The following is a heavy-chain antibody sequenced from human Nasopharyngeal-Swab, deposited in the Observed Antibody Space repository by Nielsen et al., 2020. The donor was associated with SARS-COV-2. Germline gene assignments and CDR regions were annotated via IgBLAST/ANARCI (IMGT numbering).Heavy chain of an antibody. CDR3: ARRVYYGSGSYYKSGAINWFDP. D-gene: IGHD3-10*01. CDR1: GYSFTSYC. Sequence: GESLKISFKGSGYSFTSYCIGWVRQVPGKGLEWMGIIYPGDSDTRYSPSFQGQVTIPPDKSISTAYLQWNSLKASDTAMYYCARRVYYGSGSYYKSGAINWFDPWGQGTLVTVSS. V-gene: IGHV5-51*01. CDR2: IYPGDSDT. J-gene: IGHJ5*02.